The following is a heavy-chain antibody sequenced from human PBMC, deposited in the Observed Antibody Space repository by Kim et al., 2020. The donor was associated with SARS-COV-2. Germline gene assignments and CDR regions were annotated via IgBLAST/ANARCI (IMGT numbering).Heavy chain of an antibody. CDR3: AKDIKKDDFWSGYRTYYYYYGMAV. Sequence: GGSLRLSCAASGFTFSSYAMSWVRQAPGKGLEWVSAISGSGGSTYYADSVKGRFTISRDNSKNTLYLQMNSLRAEDTAVYYCAKDIKKDDFWSGYRTYYYYYGMAVWGQGTTVTVSS. CDR1: GFTFSSYA. V-gene: IGHV3-23*01. J-gene: IGHJ6*02. CDR2: ISGSGGST. D-gene: IGHD3-3*01.